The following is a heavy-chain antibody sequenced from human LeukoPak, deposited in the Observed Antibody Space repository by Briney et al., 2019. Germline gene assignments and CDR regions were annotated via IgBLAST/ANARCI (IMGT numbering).Heavy chain of an antibody. CDR3: ARDRRTHSCFDY. D-gene: IGHD2-15*01. J-gene: IGHJ4*02. V-gene: IGHV3-7*01. CDR2: IKQDGSEK. Sequence: PGGSLRLSCAASGFTFSGSWMNWVRQAPGKGLEWVANIKQDGSEKYYVDSVKGRFTISRDNAKNSLYLQMNSLRAEDTAVYYCARDRRTHSCFDYWGQGTLVTVSS. CDR1: GFTFSGSW.